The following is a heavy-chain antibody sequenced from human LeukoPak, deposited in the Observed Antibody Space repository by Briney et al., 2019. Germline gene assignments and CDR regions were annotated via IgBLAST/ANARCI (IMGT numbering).Heavy chain of an antibody. D-gene: IGHD2-2*01. CDR3: ARGAKVVPAAIDHYYYYMDV. Sequence: TSETLSLTCTVSGGSISSGGYYWSWIRQPPGKGLEWIGYIYHSGGTYYIPSLKSRVTISVDRSKNQFSLKLSSVTAADTAVYYCARGAKVVPAAIDHYYYYMDVWGKGTTVTVSS. CDR2: IYHSGGT. CDR1: GGSISSGGYY. V-gene: IGHV4-30-2*01. J-gene: IGHJ6*03.